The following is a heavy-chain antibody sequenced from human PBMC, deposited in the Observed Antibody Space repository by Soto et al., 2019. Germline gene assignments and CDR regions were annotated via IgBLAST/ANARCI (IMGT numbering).Heavy chain of an antibody. CDR2: IWFDGSRK. D-gene: IGHD3-3*01. J-gene: IGHJ4*02. V-gene: IGHV3-33*01. CDR3: ARSNYDFWSGYYYPDY. Sequence: QVQLVESGGGVVQPGRSLRLSCAASGFSFSSYGMHWVRQAPGKGLEWLAVIWFDGSRKNHADSVKGRFTISRDNSKNTLYLQMNSLRAEDTAVYYSARSNYDFWSGYYYPDYWGQGTLVTVSS. CDR1: GFSFSSYG.